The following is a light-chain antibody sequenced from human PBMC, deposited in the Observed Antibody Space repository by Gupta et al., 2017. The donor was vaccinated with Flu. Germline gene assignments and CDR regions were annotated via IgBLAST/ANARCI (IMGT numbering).Light chain of an antibody. CDR3: TRDLAPWT. CDR1: QSSPHTNGSNY. V-gene: IGKV2-28*01. CDR2: WGS. J-gene: IGKJ1*01. Sequence: PVPPGEPASTSCRDSQSSPHTNGSNYLDSYPQKPGQSPQPLIYWGSTRAYGVPHKYSGSGLGTDFTLKSRLGEAEDVGVYYGTRDLAPWTFSEGTKVEIK.